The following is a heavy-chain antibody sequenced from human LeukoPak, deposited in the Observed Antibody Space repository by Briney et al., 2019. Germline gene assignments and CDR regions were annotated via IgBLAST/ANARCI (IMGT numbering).Heavy chain of an antibody. J-gene: IGHJ6*03. CDR2: IYTSGST. CDR1: GGSISSGSYY. V-gene: IGHV4-61*02. CDR3: ARESGSYYYYCMDV. Sequence: SQTLSLTCTVSGGSISSGSYYWSWIRQPAGKGLEWIGRIYTSGSTNYNPSLKSRVTISVDTSKNQFSLKLSSVTAADTAVYYCARESGSYYYYCMDVWGKGTTVTVSS. D-gene: IGHD1-26*01.